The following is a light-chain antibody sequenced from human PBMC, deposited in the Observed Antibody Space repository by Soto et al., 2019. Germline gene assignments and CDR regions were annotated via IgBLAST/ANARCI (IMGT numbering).Light chain of an antibody. CDR1: QSVSSSF. CDR2: GAS. Sequence: IVLTQSPGTLSLSPGERATLSCRASQSVSSSFLAWYQQKPGQAPRLLIYGASSRATGIPDRFSGSGSGTDFTLTISGLEPEDFAVYYCQQYGSSPVTFGQGTRPEIK. V-gene: IGKV3-20*01. J-gene: IGKJ5*01. CDR3: QQYGSSPVT.